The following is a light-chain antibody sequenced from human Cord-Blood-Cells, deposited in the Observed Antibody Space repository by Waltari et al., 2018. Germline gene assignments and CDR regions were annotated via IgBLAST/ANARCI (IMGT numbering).Light chain of an antibody. J-gene: IGKJ1*01. CDR1: QAVLYSSNNKNY. Sequence: DIVMTQSADSLAVSLGERATINCEYSQAVLYSSNNKNYLAWYQQKPGQPPNLLIYWTSTRDSVFADRFSGSWCRTGFTLTVSSLQAEDVAVYYCQRYYSPPQTFGQGTKVEIK. V-gene: IGKV4-1*01. CDR2: WTS. CDR3: QRYYSPPQT.